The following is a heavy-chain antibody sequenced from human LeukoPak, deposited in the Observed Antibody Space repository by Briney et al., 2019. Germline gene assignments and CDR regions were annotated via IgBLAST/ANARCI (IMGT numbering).Heavy chain of an antibody. D-gene: IGHD6-19*01. CDR2: INPDGSST. CDR1: GFTFSSSW. V-gene: IGHV3-74*01. CDR3: AKERGWSFYFDS. J-gene: IGHJ4*02. Sequence: GSLRLSCEASGFTFSSSWMHWVRQAPGKGLVWVARINPDGSSTNYADSVKGRSTISRDNANNTLFLHISNLRAEDAAFYYCAKERGWSFYFDSWGREPWSPSPQ.